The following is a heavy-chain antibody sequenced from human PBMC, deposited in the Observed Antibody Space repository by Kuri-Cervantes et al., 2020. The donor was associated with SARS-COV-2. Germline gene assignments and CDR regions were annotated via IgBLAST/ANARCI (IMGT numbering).Heavy chain of an antibody. D-gene: IGHD2-2*01. Sequence: ASVKVSCKVSGYTLIELSMHWVRQAPGKGLEWMGGFDPEDGETIYAQKFQGRVTMTEDTSTDTAYMELSSLRSEDTAVYYCTRDPISSTSCYFMVCAFDIWGQGTMVTVSS. CDR3: TRDPISSTSCYFMVCAFDI. CDR1: GYTLIELS. CDR2: FDPEDGET. V-gene: IGHV1-24*01. J-gene: IGHJ3*02.